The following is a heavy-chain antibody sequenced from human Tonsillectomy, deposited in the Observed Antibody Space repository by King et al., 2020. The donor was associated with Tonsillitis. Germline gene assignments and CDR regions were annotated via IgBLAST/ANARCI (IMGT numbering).Heavy chain of an antibody. V-gene: IGHV3-30*01. CDR3: ARDVSSSWQNHLFDY. D-gene: IGHD6-13*01. CDR1: GFTFSSYA. J-gene: IGHJ4*02. CDR2: ISYDGSNK. Sequence: VQLVESGGGVVQPGRSLRLSCAASGFTFSSYAMHWVRQAPGKGLEWVAVISYDGSNKYYADSVKGRFTISRDNSKNTLYLQMNSLRAEDTAVYYCARDVSSSWQNHLFDYWGQGTLVTVSS.